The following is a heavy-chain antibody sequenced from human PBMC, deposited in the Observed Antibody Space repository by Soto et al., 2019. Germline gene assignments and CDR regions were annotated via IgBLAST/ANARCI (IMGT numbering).Heavy chain of an antibody. V-gene: IGHV1-3*01. Sequence: ASVKVSCKASGYIFTTYAMHWVRQAPGQRLEWMGWINAVNGHTKYSQKFQGRVTITRDTSASTAYMELSSLRSEDTAVYYCARGGSLYWYFDLWGRGTLVTVSS. CDR3: ARGGSLYWYFDL. CDR2: INAVNGHT. J-gene: IGHJ2*01. CDR1: GYIFTTYA. D-gene: IGHD1-26*01.